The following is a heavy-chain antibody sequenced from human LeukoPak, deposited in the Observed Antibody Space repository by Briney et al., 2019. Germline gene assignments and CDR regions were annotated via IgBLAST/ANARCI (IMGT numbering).Heavy chain of an antibody. CDR3: ARSRGDRDRFDY. CDR1: GGSISSSSYY. CDR2: IYYSGST. V-gene: IGHV4-39*07. J-gene: IGHJ4*02. Sequence: SETLSLTCTVSGGSISSSSYYWGWIRQPPGKGLEWIGSIYYSGSTYCNPSLKSRVTISVDTSKNQFSLKLSSVTAADTAVYYCARSRGDRDRFDYWGQGTLVTVSS. D-gene: IGHD2-21*02.